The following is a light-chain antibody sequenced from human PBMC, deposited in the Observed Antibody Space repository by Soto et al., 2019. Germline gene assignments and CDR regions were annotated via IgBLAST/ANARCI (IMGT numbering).Light chain of an antibody. CDR1: SSDIGGYNY. V-gene: IGLV2-14*01. Sequence: QSVLAQPASVSGSPGQSITISCTGTSSDIGGYNYVSWYQQHPGKAPKLMLYGVSNRPSGVSNRFSGSKSGNTASLTISGLQAEDEADYYCSSHTTSSALQVFGTG. CDR2: GVS. J-gene: IGLJ1*01. CDR3: SSHTTSSALQV.